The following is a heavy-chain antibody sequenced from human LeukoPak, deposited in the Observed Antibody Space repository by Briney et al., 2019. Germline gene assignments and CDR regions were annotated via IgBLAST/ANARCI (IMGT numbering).Heavy chain of an antibody. CDR3: ARSYYYYYMDV. CDR1: GFTFSSYS. Sequence: GGSLRLSCAASGFTFSSYSMNWVRQAPGKGLEWVSYISSSSSTIYYADSVKGRFTISRDNAKNSLYLQMNSLRAEDTAVYYCARSYYYYYMDVWGKGTTVTVSS. CDR2: ISSSSSTI. J-gene: IGHJ6*03. V-gene: IGHV3-48*01.